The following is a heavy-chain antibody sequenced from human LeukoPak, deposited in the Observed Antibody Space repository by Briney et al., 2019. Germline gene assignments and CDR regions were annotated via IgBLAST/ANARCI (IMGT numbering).Heavy chain of an antibody. CDR2: IYHSGST. Sequence: SETLSLTCAVSGYSISSGYYWGWIRRPPGKGLEWIGSIYHSGSTYYNPSPKSRVTISVDTSKNQFSLKLSSVTAADTAVYYCARGLDFWSGYPSNWFDPWGQGTLVTVSS. D-gene: IGHD3-3*01. V-gene: IGHV4-38-2*01. J-gene: IGHJ5*02. CDR3: ARGLDFWSGYPSNWFDP. CDR1: GYSISSGYY.